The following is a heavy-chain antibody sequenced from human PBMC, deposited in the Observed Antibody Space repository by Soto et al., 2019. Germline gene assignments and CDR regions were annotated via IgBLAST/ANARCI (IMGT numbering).Heavy chain of an antibody. J-gene: IGHJ3*02. V-gene: IGHV4-59*01. CDR3: ARAGYCSGGSCYRAFDI. D-gene: IGHD2-15*01. Sequence: SETLSLTCTVSGGSISSYYWSWIRQPPGKGLEWIGYIYYSGSTNYNPSLKSRVTISVDTSKNQFSLKLSSVTAADTAVYYCARAGYCSGGSCYRAFDIWGQGTMVT. CDR2: IYYSGST. CDR1: GGSISSYY.